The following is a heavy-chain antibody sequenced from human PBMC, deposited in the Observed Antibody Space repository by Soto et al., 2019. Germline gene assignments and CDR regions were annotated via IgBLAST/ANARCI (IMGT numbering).Heavy chain of an antibody. CDR3: AKPASGWYPKLMNGMDV. CDR2: ISGSGGNI. V-gene: IGHV3-23*01. Sequence: GSLRLSCVVSGFTFSSYAMSWVRQAPGKGLEWVSSISGSGGNIYYADSVKGRFTISRDNSKNRLHLQMNSLRAEDTAVYYCAKPASGWYPKLMNGMDVWGQGTTVTVSS. J-gene: IGHJ6*02. D-gene: IGHD6-19*01. CDR1: GFTFSSYA.